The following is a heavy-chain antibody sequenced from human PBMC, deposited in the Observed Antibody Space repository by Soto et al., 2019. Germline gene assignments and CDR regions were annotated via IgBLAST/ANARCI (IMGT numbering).Heavy chain of an antibody. D-gene: IGHD3-10*01. CDR3: PPGVY. CDR2: IKSNSAGGTT. Sequence: EVQLVESGGGLVESGGSLRVSCEASDLTNFTKAWIYWVRQAPGKGLEWVGHIKSNSAGGTTGYAAPVKDRFIISRDDSRSTLFLQVTVLKAEDTGFYYCPPGVYWGRGPLATVSS. CDR1: DLTNFTKAW. V-gene: IGHV3-15*07. J-gene: IGHJ4*02.